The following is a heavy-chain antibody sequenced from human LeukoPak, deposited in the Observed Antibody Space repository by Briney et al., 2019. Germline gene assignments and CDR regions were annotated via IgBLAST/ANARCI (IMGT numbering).Heavy chain of an antibody. Sequence: GASVKVSCKASGYTFTSYHMHWVRQAPGQGLEWMGWINPNSGGTNYAQKFQGRVTMTRDTSISTAYMELSRLRSDDTAVYYCARDATVYYDFWSGYSNYYYYYMDVWGKGTTVTVSS. CDR2: INPNSGGT. D-gene: IGHD3-3*01. J-gene: IGHJ6*03. CDR3: ARDATVYYDFWSGYSNYYYYYMDV. V-gene: IGHV1-2*02. CDR1: GYTFTSYH.